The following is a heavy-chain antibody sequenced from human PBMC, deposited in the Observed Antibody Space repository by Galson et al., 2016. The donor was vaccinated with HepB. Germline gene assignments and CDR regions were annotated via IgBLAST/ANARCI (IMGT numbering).Heavy chain of an antibody. CDR1: GGSIISGDYH. Sequence: TLSLTCTVSGGSIISGDYHWTWIRQHPVKGLEWFGYISYSGRTYYNPSLKSRVTLSVDTSKNQFSLRLSSVTAADTAVYYCARQGGYVGHYFGYWGQGTLVTVSS. J-gene: IGHJ4*02. D-gene: IGHD3-22*01. CDR3: ARQGGYVGHYFGY. V-gene: IGHV4-31*03. CDR2: ISYSGRT.